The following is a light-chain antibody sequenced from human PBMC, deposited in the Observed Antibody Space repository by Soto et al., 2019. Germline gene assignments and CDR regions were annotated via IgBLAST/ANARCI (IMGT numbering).Light chain of an antibody. V-gene: IGKV3-15*01. CDR3: QQYNNWPLT. J-gene: IGKJ1*01. Sequence: EIVLTQSPATLSLSPGERATLSCGASQSVSNYLAWYQQKPGQAPRLLIYGASTRATGIPARFSGSGSGTEFTLTISSLQSEDFAVYYCQQYNNWPLTFGQGTKVDIK. CDR2: GAS. CDR1: QSVSNY.